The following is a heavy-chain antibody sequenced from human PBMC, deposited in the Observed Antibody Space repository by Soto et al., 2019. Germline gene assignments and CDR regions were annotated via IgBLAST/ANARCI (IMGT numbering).Heavy chain of an antibody. CDR3: AKLKRNNWLDS. Sequence: TPSLPLTCAISGDSVSSNSATWYWIRQSPSRGLEWLGRTYYRSKWSNDYAVSVKGRITINPDTSNNQVSLHLNSVTPDDTAVYYYAKLKRNNWLDSSGQGTQDTVSS. CDR2: TYYRSKWSN. CDR1: GDSVSSNSAT. V-gene: IGHV6-1*01. J-gene: IGHJ5*01.